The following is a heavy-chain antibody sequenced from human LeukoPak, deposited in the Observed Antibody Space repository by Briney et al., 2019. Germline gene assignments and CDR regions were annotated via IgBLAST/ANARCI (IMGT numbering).Heavy chain of an antibody. CDR2: IWYDGSNK. V-gene: IGHV3-33*06. CDR1: GFTFSSYG. J-gene: IGHJ4*02. CDR3: AKDEELWDEYYFDY. D-gene: IGHD5-18*01. Sequence: GRSLRLSCAASGFTFSSYGMHWVRQAPGKGLEWVAVIWYDGSNKYYADSVKGRFTLSRDNSKNTLYLQMNSLRAEDTAVYYCAKDEELWDEYYFDYWGQGTLVTVSS.